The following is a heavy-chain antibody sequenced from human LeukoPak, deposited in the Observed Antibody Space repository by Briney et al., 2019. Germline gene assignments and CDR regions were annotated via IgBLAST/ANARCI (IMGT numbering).Heavy chain of an antibody. V-gene: IGHV3-33*06. CDR3: AKDSGITGIQRPFDY. Sequence: GRSLRLAWATFGFTFINIAVDWVRPPPERGLEWVALTLFDGSSEYYADSVKGRLTISRDNSKYTLHLQMSSLRAEDTSLYFCAKDSGITGIQRPFDYWGQGTLVTVSS. CDR1: GFTFINIA. CDR2: TLFDGSSE. J-gene: IGHJ4*02. D-gene: IGHD1-20*01.